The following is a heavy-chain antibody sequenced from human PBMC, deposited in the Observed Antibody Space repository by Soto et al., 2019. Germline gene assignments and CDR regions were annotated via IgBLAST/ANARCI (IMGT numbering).Heavy chain of an antibody. D-gene: IGHD5-18*01. CDR1: GGSVSSGDYY. V-gene: IGHV4-61*08. CDR2: IYYSGNT. CDR3: ARVPVDTSMIYWLDP. J-gene: IGHJ5*02. Sequence: SETLSLTCTVSGGSVSSGDYYWSWIRQPPGKGLEWIGYIYYSGNTNYNPSLKSRVIISVDTSKNLFSLKLTSVTAADTAVYYCARVPVDTSMIYWLDPWGQGTLVTVSS.